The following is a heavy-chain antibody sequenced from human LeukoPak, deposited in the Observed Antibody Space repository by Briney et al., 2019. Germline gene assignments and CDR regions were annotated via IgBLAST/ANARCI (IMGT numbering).Heavy chain of an antibody. D-gene: IGHD2-21*02. Sequence: SLRLSCAASGFTFDDYAMHWVRQAPGKGLEWVSGISWNSGSIGYADSVKGRFTISRDNSKNTLYLQMNSLRAEDTAVYYCARGAPTYCGGDCYSGWFDPWGQGTLVTVSS. CDR2: ISWNSGSI. CDR1: GFTFDDYA. CDR3: ARGAPTYCGGDCYSGWFDP. J-gene: IGHJ5*02. V-gene: IGHV3-9*01.